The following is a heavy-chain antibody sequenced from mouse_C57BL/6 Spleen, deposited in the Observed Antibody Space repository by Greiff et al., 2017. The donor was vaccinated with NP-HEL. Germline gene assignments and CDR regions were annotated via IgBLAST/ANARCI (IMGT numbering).Heavy chain of an antibody. D-gene: IGHD2-4*01. CDR1: GYTFTSYW. V-gene: IGHV1-61*01. CDR3: ARLGLRYYAMDY. Sequence: QVQLQQPGAELVRPGSSVKLSCKASGYTFTSYWMDWVKQRPGQGLAWIGNIYPSDSETHYNQKFKDKATLTVDKSSSTAYMQLSSLTSEDSAVYYCARLGLRYYAMDYWGQGTSVTVSS. CDR2: IYPSDSET. J-gene: IGHJ4*01.